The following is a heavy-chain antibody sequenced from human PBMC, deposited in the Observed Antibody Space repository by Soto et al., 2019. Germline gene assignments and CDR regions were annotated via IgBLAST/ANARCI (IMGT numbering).Heavy chain of an antibody. Sequence: GGSLRLSCGVSGFSFSGFAVNWVRQAPGKGLEWVGRIRTKASNYATAYGASVKGRFTISRDDSKNTAYLQIDSLKIEDTAVYYCTRRRYYYYGLDVWGQGTTVTVSS. CDR2: IRTKASNYAT. V-gene: IGHV3-73*01. J-gene: IGHJ6*02. CDR1: GFSFSGFA. D-gene: IGHD6-25*01. CDR3: TRRRYYYYGLDV.